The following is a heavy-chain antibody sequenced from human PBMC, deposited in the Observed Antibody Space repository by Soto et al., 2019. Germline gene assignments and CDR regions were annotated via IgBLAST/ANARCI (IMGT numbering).Heavy chain of an antibody. V-gene: IGHV4-59*01. CDR2: IYYSGST. CDR1: GGSISSYY. J-gene: IGHJ5*02. Sequence: QVQLQESGPGLVKPSETLSLTCTVSGGSISSYYWSWIRQPPGKGLEWIGYIYYSGSTNYNPSLKSRVTISVDTSKNQFPLKLSSVTAADTAVYYCARSRGPLTPYNWFDPWGQGTLVTVSS. CDR3: ARSRGPLTPYNWFDP.